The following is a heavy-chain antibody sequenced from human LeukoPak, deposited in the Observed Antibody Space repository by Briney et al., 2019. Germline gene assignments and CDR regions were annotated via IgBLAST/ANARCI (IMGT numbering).Heavy chain of an antibody. V-gene: IGHV4-61*08. CDR1: GGSISSGGYS. J-gene: IGHJ4*02. D-gene: IGHD3-10*01. CDR3: ARPRYTISSGSFRWDY. CDR2: IYYSGST. Sequence: SETLSLTCAVSGGSISSGGYSWSWIRQPPGKGLEWIGCIYYSGSTNYNPSFKSRVTISVDTSKNQFSLKLSSVTAADTAVYYCARPRYTISSGSFRWDYWGQGTLVTVSS.